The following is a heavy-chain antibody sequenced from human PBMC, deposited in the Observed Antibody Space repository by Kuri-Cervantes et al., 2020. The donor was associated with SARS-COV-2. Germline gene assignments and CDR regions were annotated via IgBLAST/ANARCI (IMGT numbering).Heavy chain of an antibody. J-gene: IGHJ4*02. CDR1: GYTFTSYD. V-gene: IGHV1-69*04. CDR3: AKESSTVAGLHSAFDY. D-gene: IGHD6-19*01. CDR2: IIPILGIA. Sequence: SVKVSCKASGYTFTSYDINWVRQATGQGLEWMGRIIPILGIANYAQKFQGRVTITADKSTSTAYMELSSLRSEDTAVYYCAKESSTVAGLHSAFDYWGQGTLVTVSS.